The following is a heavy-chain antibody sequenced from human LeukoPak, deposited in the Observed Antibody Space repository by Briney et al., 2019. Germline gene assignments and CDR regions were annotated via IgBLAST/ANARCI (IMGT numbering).Heavy chain of an antibody. Sequence: GGSLRLSCAAAGFTFSSYAMSWVRQAPGKGLEWVSAIGGSSGRTYYADSVKGRFTISRDNSKNTLYLQMNSLRVDDMAVYYCTRGGRFDGDTVTSLGFDYWGQGTLVTVSS. J-gene: IGHJ4*02. CDR2: IGGSSGRT. D-gene: IGHD4-17*01. CDR1: GFTFSSYA. V-gene: IGHV3-23*01. CDR3: TRGGRFDGDTVTSLGFDY.